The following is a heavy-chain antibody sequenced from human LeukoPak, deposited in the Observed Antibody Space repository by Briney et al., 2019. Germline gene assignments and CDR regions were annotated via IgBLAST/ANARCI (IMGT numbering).Heavy chain of an antibody. CDR3: ARATGDYYYYYMDV. CDR1: GYTFTDYY. CDR2: INPNSGGT. D-gene: IGHD1-14*01. V-gene: IGHV1-2*02. J-gene: IGHJ6*03. Sequence: AASVKVSCKASGYTFTDYYMHWVRQAPGQGLEWMGWINPNSGGTNYAQKFQGRVTMTRDTSISTAYMELSRLRSDDTAVYYCARATGDYYYYYMDVWGKGTTVTISS.